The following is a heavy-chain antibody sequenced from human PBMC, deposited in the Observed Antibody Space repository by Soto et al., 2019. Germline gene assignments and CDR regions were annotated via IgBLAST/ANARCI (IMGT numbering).Heavy chain of an antibody. J-gene: IGHJ5*02. D-gene: IGHD3-9*01. CDR1: GFTFSSYA. CDR3: AKDPAYYDILTGGLTDPDP. CDR2: ISGSGGST. Sequence: GGSLRLSCAASGFTFSSYAMSWVRQAPGKGLEWVSAISGSGGSTYYADSVKGRFTISRDNSKNTLYLQMNSLRAEDTAVYYCAKDPAYYDILTGGLTDPDPWGQGT. V-gene: IGHV3-23*01.